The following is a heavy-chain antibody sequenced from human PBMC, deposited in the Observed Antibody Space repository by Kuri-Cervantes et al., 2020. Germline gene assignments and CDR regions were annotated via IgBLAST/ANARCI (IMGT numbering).Heavy chain of an antibody. CDR1: GYTFTSYA. D-gene: IGHD3-22*01. V-gene: IGHV1-18*01. CDR3: ARSYDTSGYANSLDS. CDR2: ISAHNGNT. J-gene: IGHJ4*02. Sequence: ASVKVSCKASGYTFTSYAMHWVRQAPGQRLEWVGWISAHNGNTDYAQNFQGRATMTTDTSTSTSFMELRSLRSADKAVYYCARSYDTSGYANSLDSWGRGTLVTVSS.